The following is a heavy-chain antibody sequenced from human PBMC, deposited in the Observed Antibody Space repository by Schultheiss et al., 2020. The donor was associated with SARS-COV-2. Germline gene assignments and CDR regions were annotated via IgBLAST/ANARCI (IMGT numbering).Heavy chain of an antibody. CDR3: ARGYGDYDPFGSAFDY. V-gene: IGHV3-7*04. CDR1: GFTFSSYW. CDR2: IKQDGSEK. D-gene: IGHD4-17*01. J-gene: IGHJ4*02. Sequence: GESLKISCAASGFTFSSYWMSWVRQAPGKGLEWVANIKQDGSEKYYVDSVKGRFTISRDNAKNSLYLQMNSLRAEDTAVYYCARGYGDYDPFGSAFDYWGQGTLVTVSS.